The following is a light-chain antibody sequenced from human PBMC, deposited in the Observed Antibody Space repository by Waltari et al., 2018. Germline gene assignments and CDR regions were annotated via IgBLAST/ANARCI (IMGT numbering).Light chain of an antibody. V-gene: IGLV8-61*01. CDR2: KGI. J-gene: IGLJ3*02. CDR3: SMYMGSGVWV. CDR1: SGSVSRTSY. Sequence: QTVVTQEPSLSVSPGGTVTLTCALRSGSVSRTSYHTWYQQTPGQPPRTLVYKGISRSSGVPDRFSGSILGNTAALTITWAQADDESDYYCSMYMGSGVWVFGGGTKLTVL.